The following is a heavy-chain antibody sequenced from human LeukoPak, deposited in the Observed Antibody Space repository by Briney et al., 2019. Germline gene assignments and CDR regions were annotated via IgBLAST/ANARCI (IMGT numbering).Heavy chain of an antibody. CDR3: ARTQHLVLRSPLDP. V-gene: IGHV1-8*03. J-gene: IGHJ5*02. CDR1: GYTFTNYD. D-gene: IGHD6-13*01. CDR2: MNPYSANT. Sequence: ASVKVSCKASGYTFTNYDIHWVRQATGQGLEWMAWMNPYSANTGYAQNFQGRLTSTRNTSISTAYMELSSLRSDDTAVYYCARTQHLVLRSPLDPWGQGTLVTVSS.